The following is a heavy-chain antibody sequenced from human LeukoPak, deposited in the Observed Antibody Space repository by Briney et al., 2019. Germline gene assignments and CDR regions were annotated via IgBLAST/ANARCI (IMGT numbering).Heavy chain of an antibody. V-gene: IGHV3-30-3*01. CDR2: ISYDGSNK. J-gene: IGHJ4*02. CDR3: ARDFVAGTDGFDY. Sequence: PGGSLRLSCGASGFTFSSYAMHWVRRAPGKGLEWVAVISYDGSNKYYADSVKGRFTISRDNSKNTLYLQMNSLRAEDTAVYYCARDFVAGTDGFDYWGQGTLVTVSS. CDR1: GFTFSSYA. D-gene: IGHD6-19*01.